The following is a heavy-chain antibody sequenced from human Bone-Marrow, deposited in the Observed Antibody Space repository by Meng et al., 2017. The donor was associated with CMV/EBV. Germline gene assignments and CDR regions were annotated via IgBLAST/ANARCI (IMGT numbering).Heavy chain of an antibody. CDR1: GFTFSSYD. CDR2: IGTAGDA. Sequence: GGSLRLSCAASGFTFSSYDMHWVRQATGKGLEWVSAIGTAGDAYYPGSVKGRFTISRENAKNSLYLQMNSLTTDDTAVYYCAKDSSNWAFDYWGQGALVTVSS. CDR3: AKDSSNWAFDY. J-gene: IGHJ4*02. D-gene: IGHD7-27*01. V-gene: IGHV3-13*01.